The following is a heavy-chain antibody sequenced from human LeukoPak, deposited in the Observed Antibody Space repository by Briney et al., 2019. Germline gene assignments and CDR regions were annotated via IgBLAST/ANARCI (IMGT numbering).Heavy chain of an antibody. Sequence: ASLKVSCKASGYTFTGYYMHSVRPAPGQGLEWMGWINPNSGGTNYAQKFQGRVTMTRDTSISTAYMELSRLRSDDTAVYYCARAARRELLNAFDIWGQGTMVTVSS. J-gene: IGHJ3*02. CDR1: GYTFTGYY. CDR3: ARAARRELLNAFDI. CDR2: INPNSGGT. D-gene: IGHD1-26*01. V-gene: IGHV1-2*02.